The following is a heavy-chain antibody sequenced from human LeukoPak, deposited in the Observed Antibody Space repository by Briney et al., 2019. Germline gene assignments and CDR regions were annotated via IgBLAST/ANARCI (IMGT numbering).Heavy chain of an antibody. CDR1: GYSISSGYY. J-gene: IGHJ4*02. Sequence: SETLSLTCAVSGYSISSGYYWGWIRQPPGKGLECIGNIYHRGSTYYNPSLKSRVTISVDTSKNQFSLNLSSVTAADTALYYCATISGTWYVAYWGQGTLVTVSS. CDR3: ATISGTWYVAY. D-gene: IGHD6-13*01. CDR2: IYHRGST. V-gene: IGHV4-38-2*01.